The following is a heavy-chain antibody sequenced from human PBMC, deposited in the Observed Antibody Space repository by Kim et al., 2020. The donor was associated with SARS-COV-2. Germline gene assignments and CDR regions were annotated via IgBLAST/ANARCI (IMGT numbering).Heavy chain of an antibody. CDR3: AEELRVTTQTTGGDCFDS. Sequence: GGSLRLSCVASGFTFTTYAMNWVRQAPGKGLEWVSGISGGGGSTYYAESVKGRFTISRDSSKNILYMQMNSLRVEDTAVYYCAEELRVTTQTTGGDCFDSSGQETLLSVSS. CDR2: ISGGGGST. CDR1: GFTFTTYA. J-gene: IGHJ4*02. D-gene: IGHD4-17*01. V-gene: IGHV3-23*01.